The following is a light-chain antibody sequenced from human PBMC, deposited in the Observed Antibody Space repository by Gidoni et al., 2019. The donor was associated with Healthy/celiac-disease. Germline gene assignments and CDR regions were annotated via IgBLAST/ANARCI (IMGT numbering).Light chain of an antibody. Sequence: SYVLTQPPSVALDPAQKARITCGGNNLGRKSVHWYEQEPGQAPVLVVYYDSDRSSGIPERFSGSNSSNTATLTISRVEAGDEADYYCQVWDSSSDVVFGGGTKLTVL. CDR2: YDS. CDR1: NLGRKS. CDR3: QVWDSSSDVV. V-gene: IGLV3-21*02. J-gene: IGLJ2*01.